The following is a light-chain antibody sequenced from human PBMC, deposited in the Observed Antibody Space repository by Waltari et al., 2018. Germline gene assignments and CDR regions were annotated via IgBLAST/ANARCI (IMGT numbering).Light chain of an antibody. CDR3: QTWGTGIWV. CDR2: LNSAGSH. Sequence: QLVLTQSPSASASLGASVTLTCTLSSGHSSHAIAWHPQQPEKGPRYLMKLNSAGSHSKGDGIPDRFSGSSSGAERYLTISSLQSEDEADYYCQTWGTGIWVFGGGTKLTVL. J-gene: IGLJ3*02. V-gene: IGLV4-69*01. CDR1: SGHSSHA.